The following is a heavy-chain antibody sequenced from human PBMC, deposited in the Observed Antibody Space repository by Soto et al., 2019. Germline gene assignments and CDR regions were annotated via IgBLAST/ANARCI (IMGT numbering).Heavy chain of an antibody. V-gene: IGHV4-39*01. CDR1: AGSISSISYY. CDR2: MYYSGTT. Sequence: SETLSLTCTVSAGSISSISYYWGWIRQPPGKGLEWIGSMYYSGTTYYNPSLKSRVTISIDTSKNQFSLKLSSVTAADTAMYYCASPRRDGYNLDYWGQGXLVTV. D-gene: IGHD5-12*01. J-gene: IGHJ4*02. CDR3: ASPRRDGYNLDY.